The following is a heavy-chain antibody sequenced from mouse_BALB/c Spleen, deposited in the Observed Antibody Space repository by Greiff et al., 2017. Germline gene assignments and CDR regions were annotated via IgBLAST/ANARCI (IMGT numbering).Heavy chain of an antibody. CDR3: TRWDGPMDY. CDR2: ISSGGSYT. CDR1: GFTFSSYT. Sequence: EVQLVESGGGLVKPGGSLKLSCAASGFTFSSYTMSWVRQTPEKRLEWVATISSGGSYTYYPDSVKGRFTISRDNAKNTLYLQMSSLKSEDTAMYYCTRWDGPMDYWGQGTSVTVSS. D-gene: IGHD2-3*01. V-gene: IGHV5-6-4*01. J-gene: IGHJ4*01.